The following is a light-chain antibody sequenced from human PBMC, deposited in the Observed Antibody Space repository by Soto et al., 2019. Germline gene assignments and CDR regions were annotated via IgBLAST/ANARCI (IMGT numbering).Light chain of an antibody. CDR2: DIS. CDR3: QQYGSSLS. Sequence: EIVMTQSPATLSVSPGERATLSCRASQSVSSNLAWYQQKPGQAPSLLIYDISARATGIPTRFSGSGSGTEFTLTISSLQSEDFAVYYCQQYGSSLSFGQGTKVDI. CDR1: QSVSSN. V-gene: IGKV3D-15*01. J-gene: IGKJ1*01.